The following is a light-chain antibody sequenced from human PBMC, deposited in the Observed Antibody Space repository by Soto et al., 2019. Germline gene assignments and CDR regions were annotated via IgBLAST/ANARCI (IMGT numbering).Light chain of an antibody. CDR2: AAS. Sequence: DIQMTQSPSSLSASVGDRVTITCRASQSISSYLNWYQQKPGKAPKLLIYAASSLQSGVPSRFSGSGSGTDFTLTISSLQPEDCATYYGQQSYSTLITVGQGTRLEIK. V-gene: IGKV1-39*01. J-gene: IGKJ5*01. CDR1: QSISSY. CDR3: QQSYSTLIT.